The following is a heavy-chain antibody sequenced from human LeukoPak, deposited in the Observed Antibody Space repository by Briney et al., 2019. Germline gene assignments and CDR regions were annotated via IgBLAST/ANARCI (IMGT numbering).Heavy chain of an antibody. CDR2: IKEDGSEK. CDR1: GFTFSRYW. V-gene: IGHV3-7*01. CDR3: ARGGIYIPPYYYYYMDV. D-gene: IGHD3-16*01. J-gene: IGHJ6*03. Sequence: GGSLRPSCAASGFTFSRYWMSWVRQAPGKGLEWVANIKEDGSEKYSVDSVRGRFTVYRDNAEHSLYLQMNSVRAEDTAVYYCARGGIYIPPYYYYYMDVWGRGTTVTVSS.